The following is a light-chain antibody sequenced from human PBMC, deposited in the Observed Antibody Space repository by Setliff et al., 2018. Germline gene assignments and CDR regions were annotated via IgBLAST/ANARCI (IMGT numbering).Light chain of an antibody. J-gene: IGLJ1*01. CDR1: SSDVGSYDL. Sequence: QSVLTQPASVSGSPGQSITISCSGTSSDVGSYDLVSWYQRHPGTAPKLIISDVNNRPSGVSNRFSGSKSGNTASLTISGLQAEDEAAYYCCAYTGSSTYVFGTGTKVTVL. CDR2: DVN. CDR3: CAYTGSSTYV. V-gene: IGLV2-14*01.